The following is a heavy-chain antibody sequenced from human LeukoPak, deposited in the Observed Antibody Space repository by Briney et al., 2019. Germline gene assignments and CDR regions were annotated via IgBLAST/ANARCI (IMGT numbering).Heavy chain of an antibody. Sequence: GGSLRLSCVASGFTFSAFWMPWVRQTPGKGLMWVSRINSDGSTKNYADSVKGRFTISRDDARNTLFLQMNTLRAEDTAVYYCTRGGSGYRYGYDYWGQGTLVTVSS. J-gene: IGHJ4*02. D-gene: IGHD5-18*01. CDR3: TRGGSGYRYGYDY. V-gene: IGHV3-74*01. CDR2: INSDGSTK. CDR1: GFTFSAFW.